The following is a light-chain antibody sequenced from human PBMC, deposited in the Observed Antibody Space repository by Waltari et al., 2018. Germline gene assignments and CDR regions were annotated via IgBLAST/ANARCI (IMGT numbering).Light chain of an antibody. CDR1: SPTIGRNV. V-gene: IGLV1-44*01. J-gene: IGLJ2*01. CDR3: AAWDDSLNGPV. Sequence: QSVLTHPPSASGTPGQRVTISCSARSPTIGRNVVTWYQQLPGTAPKLLTYINNLRPSGVPDRFSGSKSGTSASLAISGLQSEDEGDYFCAAWDDSLNGPVFGGGTKVTVL. CDR2: INN.